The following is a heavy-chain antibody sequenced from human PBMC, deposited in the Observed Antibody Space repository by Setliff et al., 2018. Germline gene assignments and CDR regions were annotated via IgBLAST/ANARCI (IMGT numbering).Heavy chain of an antibody. CDR3: ARDFNGLALGF. D-gene: IGHD3-3*02. CDR1: GYNFIGYY. V-gene: IGHV1-2*06. CDR2: INPNTGDT. J-gene: IGHJ4*02. Sequence: ASVKVSCKASGYNFIGYYVHWVRQAPGQGLEWMGRINPNTGDTNYGQKFQGRVTMTRDTSISTVYMDLGSLRSDDTAVYYCARDFNGLALGFWCQGTLVTVSS.